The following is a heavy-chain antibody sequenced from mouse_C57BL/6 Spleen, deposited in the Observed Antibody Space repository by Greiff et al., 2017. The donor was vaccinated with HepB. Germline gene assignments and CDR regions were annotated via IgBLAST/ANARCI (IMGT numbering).Heavy chain of an antibody. Sequence: VQRVESGAELVKPGASVKISCKASGYAFSSYWMNWVKQRPGKGLEWIGQIYPGDGDTNYNGKFKGKATLTADKSSSTAYMQLSSLTSEDSAVYFCATGIYYDFDYWGQGTTLTVSS. CDR1: GYAFSSYW. V-gene: IGHV1-80*01. CDR3: ATGIYYDFDY. CDR2: IYPGDGDT. D-gene: IGHD2-1*01. J-gene: IGHJ2*01.